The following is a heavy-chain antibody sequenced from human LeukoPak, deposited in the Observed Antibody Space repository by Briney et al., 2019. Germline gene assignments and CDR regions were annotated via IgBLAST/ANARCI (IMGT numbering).Heavy chain of an antibody. V-gene: IGHV4-34*01. J-gene: IGHJ4*02. CDR2: IYYSGST. CDR1: GESFCGYF. D-gene: IGHD6-6*01. CDR3: ARGSSSSGVDYFDY. Sequence: SEPLSLTCAVNGESFCGYFWSWIRLPPGKGLEWIGSIYYSGSTYYNPSLKSRVTISVDTSKNQFSLKLSSVTAADTAVYYCARGSSSSGVDYFDYWGQGTLVIVSS.